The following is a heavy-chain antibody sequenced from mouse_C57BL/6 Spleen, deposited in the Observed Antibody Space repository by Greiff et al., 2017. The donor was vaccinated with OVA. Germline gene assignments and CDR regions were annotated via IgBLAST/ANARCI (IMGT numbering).Heavy chain of an antibody. D-gene: IGHD1-1*01. V-gene: IGHV1-26*01. J-gene: IGHJ2*01. CDR1: GYTFTDYY. CDR2: INPNNGGT. CDR3: ARSDYYGRRSLDY. Sequence: EVQLQQSGPELVKPGASVKISCKASGYTFTDYYMNWVKQSHGKSLEWIGDINPNNGGTSYNQKFKGKATLTVDKSSSTAYMELSSLTSEDSAVYDGARSDYYGRRSLDYWGQGTTLTVSS.